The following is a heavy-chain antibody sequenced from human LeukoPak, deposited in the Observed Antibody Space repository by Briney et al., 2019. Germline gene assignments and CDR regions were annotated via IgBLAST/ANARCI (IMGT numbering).Heavy chain of an antibody. CDR2: IIPIFGTA. CDR3: AREGSITMVPLGTEMDV. V-gene: IGHV1-69*13. Sequence: SVKVSCKASGGTFSSYAISWVRQAPGQGLEWMGGIIPIFGTANYAQKFQGRVTITADESTSTAYMELSSLRSEDTAVYYCAREGSITMVPLGTEMDVWGQGTTVTVSS. J-gene: IGHJ6*02. D-gene: IGHD3-10*01. CDR1: GGTFSSYA.